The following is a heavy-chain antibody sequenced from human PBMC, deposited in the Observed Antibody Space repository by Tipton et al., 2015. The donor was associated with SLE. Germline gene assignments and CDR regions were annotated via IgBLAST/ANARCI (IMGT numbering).Heavy chain of an antibody. Sequence: TLSLTCTVSDASINSGDYYWVWIRQPPGKGLEWIGSIYYSGSTYYNPSLKSRVTISVDTSKSQFSLSLYSVTVEDTAVYYCARVVKGSSWYWFDPWGQGTLVTVSS. V-gene: IGHV4-39*01. CDR3: ARVVKGSSWYWFDP. D-gene: IGHD6-13*01. CDR2: IYYSGST. J-gene: IGHJ5*02. CDR1: DASINSGDYY.